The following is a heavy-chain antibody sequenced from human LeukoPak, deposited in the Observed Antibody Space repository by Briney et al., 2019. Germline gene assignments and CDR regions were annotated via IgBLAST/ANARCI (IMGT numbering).Heavy chain of an antibody. V-gene: IGHV4-38-2*01. CDR1: GYSISSGYY. D-gene: IGHD2-2*03. CDR3: ARHQLDIVVVPAALTPVNWFDS. Sequence: PSETLSLTCAVSGYSISSGYYWGWIRQPPGKGLEWIGSIYHSGSTYYNPSLKSRVTISVDTSKNQFSLKLSSVTAADTAVYYCARHQLDIVVVPAALTPVNWFDSWGQGTLVTVSS. J-gene: IGHJ5*01. CDR2: IYHSGST.